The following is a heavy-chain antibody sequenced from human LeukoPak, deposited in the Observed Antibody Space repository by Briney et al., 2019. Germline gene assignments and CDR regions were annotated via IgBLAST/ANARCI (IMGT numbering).Heavy chain of an antibody. D-gene: IGHD2-2*01. J-gene: IGHJ6*03. V-gene: IGHV1-8*01. CDR3: ARGNYCSSTSCYYRPGYYYYMDV. CDR2: MNPNSGNT. Sequence: ASVKASCKASGYTFTSYDINWVRQATGQGLEWMGWMNPNSGNTGYAQKFQGRVTMTRNTSISTAYMELSSLRSEDTAVYYCARGNYCSSTSCYYRPGYYYYMDVWGKGTTVTVSS. CDR1: GYTFTSYD.